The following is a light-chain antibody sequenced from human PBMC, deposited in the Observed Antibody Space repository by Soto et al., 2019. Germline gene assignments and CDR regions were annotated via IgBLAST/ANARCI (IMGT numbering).Light chain of an antibody. CDR3: HQRKSWPRT. V-gene: IGKV3-11*01. Sequence: EIVMTHSPATLSVSPGEIATLSCRASQSVSSYLAWYQQKPGQAPRLLIYDASNRATGIPARFSGSGSGTDFTLTISSLEPEDFAVYYCHQRKSWPRTFGQGTKV. CDR2: DAS. J-gene: IGKJ1*01. CDR1: QSVSSY.